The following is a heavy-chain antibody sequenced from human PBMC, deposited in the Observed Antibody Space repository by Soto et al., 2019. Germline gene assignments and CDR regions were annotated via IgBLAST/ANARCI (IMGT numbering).Heavy chain of an antibody. J-gene: IGHJ4*02. D-gene: IGHD6-13*01. V-gene: IGHV3-21*01. CDR2: ISSSSTYI. Sequence: EVQLVESGGGLVKPGGSLRLSCAASGFTFRSYSMNWVRQAPGKGLEWVSSISSSSTYIYYADSVKGRFTISRDNAKNSLHLQMNILRAEDTAIYYCARVLERNSNSDYWGQGTLVTVSS. CDR3: ARVLERNSNSDY. CDR1: GFTFRSYS.